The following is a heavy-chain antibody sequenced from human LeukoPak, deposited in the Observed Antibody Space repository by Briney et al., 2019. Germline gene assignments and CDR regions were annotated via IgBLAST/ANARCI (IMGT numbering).Heavy chain of an antibody. Sequence: ASVKVSCRVSGYTLTELSMHWVRQAPGKGFEWMGRFDPEKGETIYAQKFQGRVTMTEDTSTDTAYMELSSLRSEDTAVYYCATEGYYDSSGYYTDYWGQGTLVTVSS. CDR1: GYTLTELS. D-gene: IGHD3-22*01. J-gene: IGHJ4*02. CDR3: ATEGYYDSSGYYTDY. V-gene: IGHV1-24*01. CDR2: FDPEKGET.